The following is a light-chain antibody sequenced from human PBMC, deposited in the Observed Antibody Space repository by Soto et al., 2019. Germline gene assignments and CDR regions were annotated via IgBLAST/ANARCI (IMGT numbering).Light chain of an antibody. CDR2: GAS. V-gene: IGKV3-20*01. CDR1: QSVSSSY. J-gene: IGKJ1*01. CDR3: QQYGSLPPWT. Sequence: EIVLTQSPGTLSLSPGERATLFCRASQSVSSSYLAWYQQKPGQAPRLLIYGASSRATGIPDRFSGSGSGTDFTLTISRLEPEDFAVYYCQQYGSLPPWTFGQGTKVEIK.